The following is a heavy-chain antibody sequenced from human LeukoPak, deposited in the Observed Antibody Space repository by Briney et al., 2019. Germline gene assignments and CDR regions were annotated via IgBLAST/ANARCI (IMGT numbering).Heavy chain of an antibody. CDR1: GFTFSSYS. V-gene: IGHV3-21*04. CDR2: ISSSSSYI. CDR3: AKVAYYDFWSGYPFDY. J-gene: IGHJ4*02. Sequence: GGSLRLSCAASGFTFSSYSMNWVRQAPGKGLEWVSSISSSSSYIYYADSVKGRFTISRDNAKNSLYLQMNSLRAEDTAVYYRAKVAYYDFWSGYPFDYWGQGTLVTVSS. D-gene: IGHD3-3*01.